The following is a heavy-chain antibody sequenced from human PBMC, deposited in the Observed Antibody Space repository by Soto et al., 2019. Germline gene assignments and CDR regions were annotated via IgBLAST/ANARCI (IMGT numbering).Heavy chain of an antibody. D-gene: IGHD1-26*01. CDR1: GFTFSSYS. CDR2: IFSSSSYI. J-gene: IGHJ4*02. CDR3: ARVPYGGSYWREFDY. Sequence: GGSLGLSYAASGFTFSSYSMNWVRQAPLKGLGWVSYIFSSSSYIYYADSLKGRFTIARDNAKNSLYLQMNSLRADDTAVYYCARVPYGGSYWREFDYWGQGTLVTVSS. V-gene: IGHV3-21*01.